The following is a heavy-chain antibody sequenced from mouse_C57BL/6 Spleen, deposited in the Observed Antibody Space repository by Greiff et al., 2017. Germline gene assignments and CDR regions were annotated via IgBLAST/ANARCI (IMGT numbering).Heavy chain of an antibody. V-gene: IGHV3-6*01. D-gene: IGHD2-2*01. CDR1: GYSITSGYY. J-gene: IGHJ1*03. CDR2: ISYDGSN. Sequence: EVKLQESGPGLVKPSQSLSLTCSVTGYSITSGYYWNWIRQFPGNKLEWMGYISYDGSNNYNPSLKNRISITRDTSKNQFFLKLNSVTTEDTATYYCASRMVTTDWYFDVWGTGTTVTVSS. CDR3: ASRMVTTDWYFDV.